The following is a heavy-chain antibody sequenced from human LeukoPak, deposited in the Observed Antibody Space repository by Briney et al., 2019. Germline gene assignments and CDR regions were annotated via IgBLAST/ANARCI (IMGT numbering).Heavy chain of an antibody. CDR2: ISAYNGNT. D-gene: IGHD3-22*01. J-gene: IGHJ6*02. V-gene: IGHV1-18*01. Sequence: ASVKVSCKASGGTFSSYAISWVRQAPGQGLEWMGWISAYNGNTNYAQKLQGRVTMTTDTSTSTAYMELRSLRSDDTAVYYCARGGYYYDSSGSDYYYGMDVWGQGTTVTVSS. CDR3: ARGGYYYDSSGSDYYYGMDV. CDR1: GGTFSSYA.